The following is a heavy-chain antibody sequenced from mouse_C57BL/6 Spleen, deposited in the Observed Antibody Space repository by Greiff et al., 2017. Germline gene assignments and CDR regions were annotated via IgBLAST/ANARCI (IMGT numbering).Heavy chain of an antibody. CDR1: GFTFSDYY. CDR3: ARRESSFYFDV. V-gene: IGHV5-12*01. Sequence: DVHLVESGGGLVQPGGSLKLSCAASGFTFSDYYMYWVRQTPEKRLEWVAYISNGGGSTYYPDTVKGRFTISRDNAKNTLYLQMSRLKSEDTAMYYCARRESSFYFDVWGTGTTVTVSS. J-gene: IGHJ1*03. CDR2: ISNGGGST. D-gene: IGHD1-3*01.